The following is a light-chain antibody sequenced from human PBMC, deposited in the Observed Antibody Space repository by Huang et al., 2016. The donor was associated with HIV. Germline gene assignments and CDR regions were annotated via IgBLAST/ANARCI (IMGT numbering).Light chain of an antibody. CDR2: SAS. Sequence: EVVMTQSPATLSVSPGERATLTCRASQTVSSNLAWYQQKPGQAPRLLIYSASTRATGTPARFSGSGSGTEFTLTITSLQSEDFAGYYCQQYNNWPPWTFGQGTKVEIK. J-gene: IGKJ1*01. CDR1: QTVSSN. CDR3: QQYNNWPPWT. V-gene: IGKV3-15*01.